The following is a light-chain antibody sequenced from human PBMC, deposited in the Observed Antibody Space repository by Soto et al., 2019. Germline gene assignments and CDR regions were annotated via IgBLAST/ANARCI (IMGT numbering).Light chain of an antibody. CDR1: TSDIGGYNF. CDR3: RSHGGRSPYV. J-gene: IGLJ1*01. V-gene: IGLV2-8*01. Sequence: QSALTQPPSASGSPGQSVAISCTGTTSDIGGYNFVSWYQQHPGKAPKLIIFEVNRRPSGVPDRFSGSKSGNTASLTVSGLQAEDEADYYCRSHGGRSPYVFGTGTKLTVL. CDR2: EVN.